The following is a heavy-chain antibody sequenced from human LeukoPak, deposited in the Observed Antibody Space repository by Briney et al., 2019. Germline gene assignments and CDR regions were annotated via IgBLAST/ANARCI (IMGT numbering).Heavy chain of an antibody. D-gene: IGHD5-18*01. J-gene: IGHJ5*02. CDR1: GYSITSGYY. CDR3: AKGAGGFSYYNWFDP. V-gene: IGHV4-38-2*02. CDR2: IYHSGTT. Sequence: PSETLSLTCTVSGYSITSGYYWGWIRQPPGKGLEWIGNIYHSGTTHYNPSLESRVTISVDTSKNQFSLKLASVTAADTAIYYCAKGAGGFSYYNWFDPWGQGTLVTVSS.